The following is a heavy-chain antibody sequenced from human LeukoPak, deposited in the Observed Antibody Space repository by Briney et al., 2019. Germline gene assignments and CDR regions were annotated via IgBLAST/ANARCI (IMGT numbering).Heavy chain of an antibody. CDR2: IYYSGST. D-gene: IGHD3-10*01. CDR3: ARGVLGYYGTGSYYDYGMDV. CDR1: GGSVSSGSYY. J-gene: IGHJ6*02. V-gene: IGHV4-61*01. Sequence: SETLSLTCTVSGGSVSSGSYYWGWIRQPPGKGLEWIGYIYYSGSTNYNPSLKSRVTISVDTSKNQFSLKLSSVTAADTAVYYCARGVLGYYGTGSYYDYGMDVWGQGTTVTVSS.